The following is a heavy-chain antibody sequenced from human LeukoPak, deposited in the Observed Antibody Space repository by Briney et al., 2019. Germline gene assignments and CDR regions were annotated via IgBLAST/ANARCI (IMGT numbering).Heavy chain of an antibody. CDR2: ISGSSSYI. CDR1: GFTFSGYD. J-gene: IGHJ5*02. D-gene: IGHD6-6*01. CDR3: ARGSPNVAARNNWFDP. V-gene: IGHV3-21*01. Sequence: GGSLRLSCAASGFTFSGYDMNWARQAPGKGLEWVSSISGSSSYIYYADSMKGRFTISRDNGKKSLYLQMNSLRAEDTAVYFCARGSPNVAARNNWFDPWGQGTLATVSS.